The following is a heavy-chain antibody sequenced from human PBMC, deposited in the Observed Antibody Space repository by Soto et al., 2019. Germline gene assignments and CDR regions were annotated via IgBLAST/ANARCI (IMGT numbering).Heavy chain of an antibody. J-gene: IGHJ6*03. CDR1: GFTFSSYA. CDR3: AKAPKGGYCSGGSCYSRESRYYYYMDV. CDR2: ISGSGGST. V-gene: IGHV3-23*01. Sequence: QSGGSLRLSCAASGFTFSSYAMSWVRQAPGKGLEWVSAISGSGGSTYYADSVKGRFTISRDNSKNTLYLQMNSLRAEDTAVYYCAKAPKGGYCSGGSCYSRESRYYYYMDVWGKGTTVTVSS. D-gene: IGHD2-15*01.